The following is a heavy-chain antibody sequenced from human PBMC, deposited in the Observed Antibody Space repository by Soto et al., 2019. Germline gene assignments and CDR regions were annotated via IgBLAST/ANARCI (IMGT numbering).Heavy chain of an antibody. D-gene: IGHD6-13*01. J-gene: IGHJ6*03. V-gene: IGHV1-3*01. CDR1: GYTFSSYA. Sequence: GASVKVSCKASGYTFSSYAMHWVRQAPGQRLEWMGWINAGNGNTKYSQKFQGRVTITRDTSASTAYMELSSLRSEDTAVYYCAVLYSSSWYPSSKNYYYMDVWGKGTTVNVSS. CDR3: AVLYSSSWYPSSKNYYYMDV. CDR2: INAGNGNT.